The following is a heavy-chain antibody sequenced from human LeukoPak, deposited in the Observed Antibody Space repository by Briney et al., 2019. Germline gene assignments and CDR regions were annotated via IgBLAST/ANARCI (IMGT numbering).Heavy chain of an antibody. CDR1: GGSISSYY. Sequence: SEALSLTCTVSGGSISSYYWSWIRQPPGKGLEWIGYIYTSGGTNYIPSLKGRVTISIDTSKNQFSLKLSSVTAADSAVYYCARLTRLSTSPDRYYLDYWGQGTLVTVSS. J-gene: IGHJ4*02. CDR2: IYTSGGT. D-gene: IGHD6-6*01. CDR3: ARLTRLSTSPDRYYLDY. V-gene: IGHV4-4*09.